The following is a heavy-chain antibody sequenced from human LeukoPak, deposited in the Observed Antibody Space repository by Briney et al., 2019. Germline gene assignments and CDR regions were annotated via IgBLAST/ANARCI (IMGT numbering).Heavy chain of an antibody. CDR3: ARDILAGSIEV. J-gene: IGHJ4*02. CDR1: GFTFSSNY. D-gene: IGHD3-9*01. CDR2: IYSGGST. V-gene: IGHV3-53*01. Sequence: WSLRLSCAASGFTFSSNYMSWVRQAPGKGLEWVSVIYSGGSTYYADSVKGRFTISRDNSKNTLYLQMNSLRAEDTAVYYCARDILAGSIEVWGQGTLVTVSS.